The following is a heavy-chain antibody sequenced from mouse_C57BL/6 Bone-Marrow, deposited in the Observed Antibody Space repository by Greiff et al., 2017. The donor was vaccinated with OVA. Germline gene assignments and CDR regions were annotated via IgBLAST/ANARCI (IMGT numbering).Heavy chain of an antibody. Sequence: QVQLKQSGPGLVQPSQSLSITCTVSGFSLTSYGVHWVRQSPGKGLEWLGVKWSGGSTDYNAAFISRLSISKDNSKSQVFFKMNSLQADDTAIYYCARGDRSSHWYFDVWGTGTTVTVSS. CDR1: GFSLTSYG. D-gene: IGHD1-1*01. J-gene: IGHJ1*03. V-gene: IGHV2-2*01. CDR2: KWSGGST. CDR3: ARGDRSSHWYFDV.